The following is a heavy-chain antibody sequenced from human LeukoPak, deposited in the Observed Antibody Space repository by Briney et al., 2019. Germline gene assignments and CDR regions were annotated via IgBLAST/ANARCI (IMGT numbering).Heavy chain of an antibody. Sequence: ASVKVSCKASGYTFTSYGISWVRQAPGQGLEWMGWISAYNGNTNYAQKLQGRVTMTTDTSTGTAYMELRGLRSDDTAVYYCARENPHYGSGSYYYYMDVWGKGTTVTVSS. CDR3: ARENPHYGSGSYYYYMDV. J-gene: IGHJ6*03. CDR1: GYTFTSYG. V-gene: IGHV1-18*01. CDR2: ISAYNGNT. D-gene: IGHD3-10*01.